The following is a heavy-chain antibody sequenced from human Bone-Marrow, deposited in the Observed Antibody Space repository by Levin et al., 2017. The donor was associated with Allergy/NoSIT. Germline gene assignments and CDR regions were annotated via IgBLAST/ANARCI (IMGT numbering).Heavy chain of an antibody. V-gene: IGHV3-23*01. D-gene: IGHD2-15*01. Sequence: GGSLRLSCPASGFPFSSYGMSWVRQAPGKGLEWVSAISGSGLRTHYTDSVKGRFIISRDNSKNTLYLQMNTLRAEDTAVYYCAKLSATSSYFDNWGQGSLVTVSS. J-gene: IGHJ4*02. CDR1: GFPFSSYG. CDR3: AKLSATSSYFDN. CDR2: ISGSGLRT.